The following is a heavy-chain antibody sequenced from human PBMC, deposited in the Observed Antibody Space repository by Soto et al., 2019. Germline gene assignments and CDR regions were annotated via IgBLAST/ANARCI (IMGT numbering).Heavy chain of an antibody. V-gene: IGHV1-46*01. CDR1: GYTFTSYY. Sequence: ASVKVSCKASGYTFTSYYMHWVRQAPGQGLEWMGIINPSGGSTSYAQKFQGRVTMTRDTSTSTVYMELSSLRSEDTAVYYCARESVCSGGSCYSPAPPYYYYGMDVWGQGTTVTVSS. CDR2: INPSGGST. D-gene: IGHD2-15*01. J-gene: IGHJ6*02. CDR3: ARESVCSGGSCYSPAPPYYYYGMDV.